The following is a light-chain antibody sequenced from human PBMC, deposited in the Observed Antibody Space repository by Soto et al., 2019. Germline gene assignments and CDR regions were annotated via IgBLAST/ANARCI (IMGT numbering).Light chain of an antibody. J-gene: IGLJ1*01. CDR2: EVT. CDR3: SSHTSGSTRV. CDR1: SSDVGGYDY. Sequence: QSVLTHPASVSGSPGQSIAISCTGTSSDVGGYDYVSWYQRQPDKAPKLMIYEVTKRPSGVSNRFSGSKSGNTASLTISGLQSEDEADYYCSSHTSGSTRVFGTGTKVTVL. V-gene: IGLV2-14*01.